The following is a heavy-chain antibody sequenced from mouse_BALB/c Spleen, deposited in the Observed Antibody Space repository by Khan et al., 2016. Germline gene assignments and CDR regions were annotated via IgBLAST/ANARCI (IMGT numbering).Heavy chain of an antibody. D-gene: IGHD2-1*01. CDR1: GFTFSDYY. V-gene: IGHV5-4*02. Sequence: EVELVESGGGLVKPGGSLKLSRAASGFTFSDYYMYWVRQTPEKRLEWVATISDGGSYTYYPDSVKGRFTISRDNAKNNLYLQMSSLKSEDTAMYYCARDGNFAYWGQGTLVTVSA. CDR2: ISDGGSYT. J-gene: IGHJ3*01. CDR3: ARDGNFAY.